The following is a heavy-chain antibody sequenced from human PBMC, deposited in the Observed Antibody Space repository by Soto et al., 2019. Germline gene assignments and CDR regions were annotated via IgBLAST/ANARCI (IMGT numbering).Heavy chain of an antibody. Sequence: AQLVESGGGLIQPGGSLRLSCAASGFTVSDNYITWVRQAPGKGLEWVSLLYSGGRIYYVDSVKGRFTISRDTSKTTLYLQMNSLRTEDTAVYYCARSDRDYAYALNVWGQGTTVTVSS. CDR3: ARSDRDYAYALNV. CDR2: LYSGGRI. D-gene: IGHD3-16*01. CDR1: GFTVSDNY. V-gene: IGHV3-53*01. J-gene: IGHJ6*02.